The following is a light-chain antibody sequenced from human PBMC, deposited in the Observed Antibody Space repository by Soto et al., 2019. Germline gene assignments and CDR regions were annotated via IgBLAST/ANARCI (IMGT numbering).Light chain of an antibody. Sequence: QSALTQPASVSGSPGQSITISCTGTSSDVGGYNYVSWYQQRPGKAPKLMISDVINRPSGVSNRFSGSKSGSTASLTISGRQAEDEADYYCSSYTRDHTVVFGSGTKLTVL. J-gene: IGLJ1*01. CDR1: SSDVGGYNY. CDR2: DVI. CDR3: SSYTRDHTVV. V-gene: IGLV2-14*01.